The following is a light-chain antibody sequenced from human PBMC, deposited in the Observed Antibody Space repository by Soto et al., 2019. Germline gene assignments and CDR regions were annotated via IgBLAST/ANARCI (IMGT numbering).Light chain of an antibody. V-gene: IGKV3-15*01. CDR1: QSVSSN. J-gene: IGKJ1*01. CDR3: RQRSNWPQT. Sequence: EIVMSQSPATLSVSPGEGATLFCRASQSVSSNLAWYQHKPGQAPRLLIYGVSTRATGIPARFSGSGSETEFTLTISSLQSEDFAVYYCRQRSNWPQTFGQGTKVDIK. CDR2: GVS.